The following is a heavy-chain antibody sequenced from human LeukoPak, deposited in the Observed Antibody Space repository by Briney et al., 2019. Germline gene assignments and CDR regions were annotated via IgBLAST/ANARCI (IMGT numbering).Heavy chain of an antibody. V-gene: IGHV3-66*02. J-gene: IGHJ6*03. CDR3: AKDPRGYGSGSYWADYYYYYMDV. D-gene: IGHD3-10*01. CDR2: IYSGGST. CDR1: GFTVSSNY. Sequence: TGGSLRLSCAASGFTVSSNYMSWVRQAPGKGLEWVSVIYSGGSTYYAESVKGRFTISRDNSKNTLYLQMSSLRTEDTAVYYCAKDPRGYGSGSYWADYYYYYMDVWGKGTTVTISS.